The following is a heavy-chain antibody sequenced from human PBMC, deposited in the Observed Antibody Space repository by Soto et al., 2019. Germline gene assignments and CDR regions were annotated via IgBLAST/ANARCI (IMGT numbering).Heavy chain of an antibody. CDR2: INHSGST. D-gene: IGHD3-3*01. CDR3: ARLRGVLRFFSATHHFDY. V-gene: IGHV4-34*01. CDR1: GGSFSGYY. J-gene: IGHJ4*02. Sequence: QVQLQQWGAGLLKPSETLSLTCAVYGGSFSGYYWSWIRQPPGKGLEWIGEINHSGSTNYNPSLKSRVTISVDTSKNQFSLKLSSVTAADTAVYYCARLRGVLRFFSATHHFDYWGQGTLVTVSS.